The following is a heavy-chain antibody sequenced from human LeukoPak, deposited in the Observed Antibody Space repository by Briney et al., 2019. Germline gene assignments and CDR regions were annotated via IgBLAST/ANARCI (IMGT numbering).Heavy chain of an antibody. CDR1: GGSFSGYY. V-gene: IGHV4-59*12. Sequence: SETLSLTCAVYGGSFSGYYWSWIRQPPGKGLEWIGYIYYSGSTNYNPSLKSRVTISVDTSKNQFSLKLSSVTAADTAVYYCASSGLSYYDFWSGYFHFDYWGQGTLVTVSS. CDR2: IYYSGST. D-gene: IGHD3-3*01. CDR3: ASSGLSYYDFWSGYFHFDY. J-gene: IGHJ4*02.